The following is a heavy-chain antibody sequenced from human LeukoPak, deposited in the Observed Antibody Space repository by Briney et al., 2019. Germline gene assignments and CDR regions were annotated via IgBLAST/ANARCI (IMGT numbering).Heavy chain of an antibody. Sequence: PGGSLRLSCSASAFTFSVYWMTWVRQAPGKGLEWVATIKEDGSDKYYVDSVRGRFTISRDNAENSLYLQMNSLTAEDTALYYCVRDGIRDIPGIITIRYDYWGQGTRVTVSS. J-gene: IGHJ4*02. CDR2: IKEDGSDK. V-gene: IGHV3-7*05. CDR1: AFTFSVYW. D-gene: IGHD3-10*01. CDR3: VRDGIRDIPGIITIRYDY.